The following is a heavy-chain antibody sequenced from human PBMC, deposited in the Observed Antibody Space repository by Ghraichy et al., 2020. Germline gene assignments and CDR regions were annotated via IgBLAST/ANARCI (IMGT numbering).Heavy chain of an antibody. D-gene: IGHD2-15*01. CDR3: ARGYVGYCSGGSCYRVSHYYYYGMDV. Sequence: SQTLSLTCAVYGGSFSGYYWSWIRQPPGKGLEWIGEINHSGRTNYNPSLKSRVTISVDTSKNQFSLKLSSVTAADTAVYYCARGYVGYCSGGSCYRVSHYYYYGMDVWGQGTTVTVSS. J-gene: IGHJ6*02. CDR2: INHSGRT. CDR1: GGSFSGYY. V-gene: IGHV4-34*01.